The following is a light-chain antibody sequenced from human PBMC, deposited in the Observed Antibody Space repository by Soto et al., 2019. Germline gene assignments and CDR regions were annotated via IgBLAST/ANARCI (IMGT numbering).Light chain of an antibody. V-gene: IGKV3-20*01. CDR2: GAS. J-gene: IGKJ1*01. Sequence: PGERAALSCRASQSVTSSFLAWYQQKPGQAPRLLIYGASSRATGIPDRFSGSGSGTDFTLTISRLEPEDFAVYYCQQYGSSPWTFGQGTKV. CDR1: QSVTSSF. CDR3: QQYGSSPWT.